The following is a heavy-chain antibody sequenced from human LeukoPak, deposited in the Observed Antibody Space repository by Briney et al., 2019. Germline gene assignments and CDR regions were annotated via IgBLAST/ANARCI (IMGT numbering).Heavy chain of an antibody. Sequence: SETLSLTCTVSGGSISSGDYYWSWIRQPPGKGLEWIGYIYYSGSTYYNPSLKSRVTISVDTSKNQFSLKLSSVTAADTAVYYCARGVVVAATGNFDYWGQGTLVTVSS. V-gene: IGHV4-30-4*01. CDR2: IYYSGST. J-gene: IGHJ4*02. CDR1: GGSISSGDYY. CDR3: ARGVVVAATGNFDY. D-gene: IGHD2-15*01.